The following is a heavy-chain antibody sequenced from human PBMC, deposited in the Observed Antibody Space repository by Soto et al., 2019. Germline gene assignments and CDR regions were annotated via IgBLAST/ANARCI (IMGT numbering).Heavy chain of an antibody. CDR2: IYYSGST. V-gene: IGHV4-31*03. Sequence: ASETLSLTYTVSGGSISSGGYYWSWIRQHPGKGLEWIGYIYYSGSTYYNPSLKSRVTISVDTSKNQFSLKLSSVTAADTAVYYCARVYGDAVTVIDYWGQGTLVTVSS. D-gene: IGHD4-17*01. J-gene: IGHJ4*02. CDR1: GGSISSGGYY. CDR3: ARVYGDAVTVIDY.